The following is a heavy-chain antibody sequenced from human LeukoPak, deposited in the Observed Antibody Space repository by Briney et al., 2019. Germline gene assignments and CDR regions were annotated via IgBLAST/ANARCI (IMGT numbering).Heavy chain of an antibody. V-gene: IGHV3-30-3*01. D-gene: IGHD3-22*01. CDR2: ISYDGSNK. Sequence: PGRSLRLSCAASGFTLSGYAMHWVRQAPGKGLEWVAVISYDGSNKYYADSVKGRFTISRDNSKNTLYLQMNSLRAEDTAVYYCARETYYYDSSRRNAFDIWGQGTMVTVSS. CDR3: ARETYYYDSSRRNAFDI. CDR1: GFTLSGYA. J-gene: IGHJ3*02.